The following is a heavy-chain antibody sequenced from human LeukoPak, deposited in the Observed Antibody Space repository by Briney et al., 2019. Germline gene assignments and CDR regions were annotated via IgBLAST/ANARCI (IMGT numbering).Heavy chain of an antibody. V-gene: IGHV4-59*02. Sequence: KSSETLSLTCTVSSASVTNYYWSWIRQPPGKGLEWIGYIYYSGSTNYNPSLKSRVTISVDTSKNQFSLKLSSVTAADTAVYYCARDNWNYGSSMDVWGQGTTVTVSS. D-gene: IGHD1-7*01. CDR1: SASVTNYY. CDR3: ARDNWNYGSSMDV. J-gene: IGHJ6*02. CDR2: IYYSGST.